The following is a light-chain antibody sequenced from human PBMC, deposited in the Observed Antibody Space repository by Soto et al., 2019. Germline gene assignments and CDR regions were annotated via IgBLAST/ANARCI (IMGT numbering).Light chain of an antibody. V-gene: IGKV1-9*01. CDR2: GAS. J-gene: IGKJ2*01. Sequence: DIQLTQSPSFLSASVGDRVTITCRASQGISSYLAWYQQKPGKAPKLLINGASTLQSGVPSRFSGSGSGTEFTLTINSLQPEDIGTYHCQQLNSYWYTFGQGTKLEI. CDR1: QGISSY. CDR3: QQLNSYWYT.